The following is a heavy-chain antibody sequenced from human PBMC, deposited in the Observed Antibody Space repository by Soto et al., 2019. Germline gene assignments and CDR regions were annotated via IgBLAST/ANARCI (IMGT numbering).Heavy chain of an antibody. CDR1: GFPFSSYA. CDR3: ARSLFMVAPDNEPFDY. Sequence: GGSLRLSCAASGFPFSSYAMSWVRQTPEKGLEWVAAISGGGADRYYADFVKGRFTFSRDNSRNTLYLQMNSLRAEDTAMYYCARSLFMVAPDNEPFDYWGQGTLVTVSS. D-gene: IGHD5-12*01. CDR2: ISGGGADR. V-gene: IGHV3-23*01. J-gene: IGHJ4*02.